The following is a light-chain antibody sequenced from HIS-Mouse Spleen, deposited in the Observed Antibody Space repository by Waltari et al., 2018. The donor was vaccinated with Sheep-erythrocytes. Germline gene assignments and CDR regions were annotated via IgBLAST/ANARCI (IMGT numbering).Light chain of an antibody. Sequence: QSALTQPASVSGSPGQSITISCTGPSSAVGSYNLVSWYQQHPGKAPKLMIYEGSKRTSGVSNRFSGSKSGNTASLTISGLQAEDEADYYCCSYAGSSTPWVFGGGTKLTVL. CDR3: CSYAGSSTPWV. CDR2: EGS. J-gene: IGLJ3*02. V-gene: IGLV2-23*01. CDR1: SSAVGSYNL.